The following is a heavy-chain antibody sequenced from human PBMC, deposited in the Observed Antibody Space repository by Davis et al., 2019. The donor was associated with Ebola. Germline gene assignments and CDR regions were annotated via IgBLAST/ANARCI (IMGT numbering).Heavy chain of an antibody. V-gene: IGHV4-34*01. CDR3: ASRSPYYGMDV. J-gene: IGHJ6*02. Sequence: PGGSLRLSCTVSGGSISSYYWSWIRQPPGKGLEWIGEINHSGSTNYNPSLKSRVTISVDTSKNQFSLKLSSVTAADTAVYYCASRSPYYGMDVWGQGTTVTVSS. CDR1: GGSISSYY. CDR2: INHSGST.